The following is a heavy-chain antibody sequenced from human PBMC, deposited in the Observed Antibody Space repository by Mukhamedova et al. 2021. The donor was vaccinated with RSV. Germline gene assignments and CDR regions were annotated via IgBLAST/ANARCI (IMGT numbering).Heavy chain of an antibody. CDR2: IKQDGSEK. CDR3: ARDEVEGELLETRHAFD. V-gene: IGHV3-7*01. D-gene: IGHD1-26*01. Sequence: IKQDGSEKYYVDSVKGRFTISRDNAKNSLYLQMNSLRAEDTAVYYCARDEVEGELLETRHAFD. J-gene: IGHJ3*02.